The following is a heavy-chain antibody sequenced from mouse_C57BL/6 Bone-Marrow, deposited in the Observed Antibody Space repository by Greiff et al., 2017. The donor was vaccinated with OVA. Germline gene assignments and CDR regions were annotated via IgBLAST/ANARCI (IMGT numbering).Heavy chain of an antibody. Sequence: VQLQQSGPELVKPGASVKISCKASGYTFTDYYMNWVKQSHGKSLEWIGDINPNNGGTSYNQKFKGKATLTVDKSSSTAYMELRSLTSEDSAVYYCARGTLVDYFDYWGQGTTLTVSS. CDR3: ARGTLVDYFDY. D-gene: IGHD3-3*01. CDR2: INPNNGGT. V-gene: IGHV1-26*01. CDR1: GYTFTDYY. J-gene: IGHJ2*01.